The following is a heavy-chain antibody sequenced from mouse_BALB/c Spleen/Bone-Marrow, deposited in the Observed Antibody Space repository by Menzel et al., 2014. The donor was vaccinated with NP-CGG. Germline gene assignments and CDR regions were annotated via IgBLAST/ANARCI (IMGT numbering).Heavy chain of an antibody. J-gene: IGHJ4*01. V-gene: IGHV1-87*01. Sequence: VQLQQSGAELARPWASVKLSCKASGYTFTSYWMQWVKQRPGQGLEWIGAIYPGDGDTRYTQKFKGKATLTADKSSSTAYMQLSSLASEDSAVYYCARRDYGIRENYYAMDYWGQGTSVTVSS. CDR3: ARRDYGIRENYYAMDY. CDR1: GYTFTSYW. CDR2: IYPGDGDT. D-gene: IGHD1-2*01.